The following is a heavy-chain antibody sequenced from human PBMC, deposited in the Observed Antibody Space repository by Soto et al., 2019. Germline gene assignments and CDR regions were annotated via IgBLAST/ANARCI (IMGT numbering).Heavy chain of an antibody. Sequence: GGSLRLSCTASGFNFSNSNMNWVRQAPGKGLEWVAVISYDGSNKYYADSVKGRFTISRDNSKNTLYLQMNSLRAEDTAVYYCAKDPALGYCSSTSCYTDYYYGMDVWGQGTTVTVSS. D-gene: IGHD2-2*02. V-gene: IGHV3-30*18. CDR1: GFNFSNSN. CDR3: AKDPALGYCSSTSCYTDYYYGMDV. CDR2: ISYDGSNK. J-gene: IGHJ6*02.